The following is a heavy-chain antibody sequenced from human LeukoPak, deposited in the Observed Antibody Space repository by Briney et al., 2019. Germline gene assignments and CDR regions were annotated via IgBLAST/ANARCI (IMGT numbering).Heavy chain of an antibody. J-gene: IGHJ5*02. V-gene: IGHV3-23*01. CDR1: GFTFSSYA. CDR3: AKGVYSSSWYDWFDP. D-gene: IGHD6-13*01. CDR2: ISGSGGST. Sequence: GGSLRLSCAASGFTFSSYAMSWVRQAPGKGLEWVSTISGSGGSTYYADSVKGRFTISRDNSKNTLYLQMNSLRAEDTAVYYCAKGVYSSSWYDWFDPWGQETLVTVSS.